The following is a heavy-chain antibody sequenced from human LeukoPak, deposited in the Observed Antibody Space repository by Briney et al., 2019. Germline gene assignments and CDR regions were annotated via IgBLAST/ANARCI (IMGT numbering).Heavy chain of an antibody. CDR3: AKMGIGGY. Sequence: GGSQRLSCAVSGFAVSSNYMSWVRQAPGKGLEWVSAISGSGGSTYYADSVKGRFTISRDNSKNTLYLQMNSLRAEDTAVYYCAKMGIGGYWGQGTLVTVSS. CDR1: GFAVSSNY. D-gene: IGHD7-27*01. CDR2: ISGSGGST. J-gene: IGHJ4*02. V-gene: IGHV3-23*01.